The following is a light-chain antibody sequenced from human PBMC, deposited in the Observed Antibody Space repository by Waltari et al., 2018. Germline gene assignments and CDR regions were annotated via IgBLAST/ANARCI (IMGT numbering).Light chain of an antibody. Sequence: QSALTQPASVSGSPGQSITISCTGTSSDIGGYNLVSWYQQHPGKAPKVIIYDVSDRSPGGSFRFPGPKAGKPASLTISGLQAEDEADYYRNSYTSSDTYVFGIGTKVTVL. V-gene: IGLV2-14*03. CDR3: NSYTSSDTYV. J-gene: IGLJ1*01. CDR2: DVS. CDR1: SSDIGGYNL.